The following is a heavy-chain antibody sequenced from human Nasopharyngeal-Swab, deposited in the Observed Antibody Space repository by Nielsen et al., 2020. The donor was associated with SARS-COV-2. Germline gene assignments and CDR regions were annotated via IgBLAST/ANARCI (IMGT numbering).Heavy chain of an antibody. V-gene: IGHV3-23*01. Sequence: GGSLRLSCTTSGFTFGDYALSWVRQAPGKGLEWVSTISSGDITYYADSVKGRFTISRDNSKDTVYLQMNSLRAEDTAVYYCTKRYSGTGGWFDPWGQGTLVTVSS. CDR3: TKRYSGTGGWFDP. J-gene: IGHJ5*02. CDR1: GFTFGDYA. D-gene: IGHD5-12*01. CDR2: ISSGDIT.